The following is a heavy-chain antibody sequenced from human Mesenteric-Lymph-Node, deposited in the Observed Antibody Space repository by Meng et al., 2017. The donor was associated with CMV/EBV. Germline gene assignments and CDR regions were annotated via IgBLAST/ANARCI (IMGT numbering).Heavy chain of an antibody. CDR3: TRIDSSGFDY. J-gene: IGHJ4*02. V-gene: IGHV3-49*04. CDR2: IRSKAYGGTT. CDR1: GFTFGDYA. Sequence: GESLKISCTASGFTFGDYAMSWVRQAPGKGLEWAGFIRSKAYGGTTEYAASVKGRFTISRDDSKSIAYLQMNSLKTEDTAVYYCTRIDSSGFDYWGQGTLVTVSS. D-gene: IGHD3-22*01.